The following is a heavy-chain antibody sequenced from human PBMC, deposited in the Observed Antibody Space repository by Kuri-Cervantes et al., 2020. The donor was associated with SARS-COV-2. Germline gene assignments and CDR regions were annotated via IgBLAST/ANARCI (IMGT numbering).Heavy chain of an antibody. J-gene: IGHJ6*02. CDR2: IKHSGST. V-gene: IGHV4-34*01. D-gene: IGHD4-11*01. Sequence: SETLSLTCAVYGGSFSGYYWSWIRQPPGKGLEWIGEIKHSGSTNYNPSLKSRVTISVDTSTNQFYLKLSSVTAADTAVYYCARGNRYSNYAYYYYYGMDVWGQGTTVTVSS. CDR3: ARGNRYSNYAYYYYYGMDV. CDR1: GGSFSGYY.